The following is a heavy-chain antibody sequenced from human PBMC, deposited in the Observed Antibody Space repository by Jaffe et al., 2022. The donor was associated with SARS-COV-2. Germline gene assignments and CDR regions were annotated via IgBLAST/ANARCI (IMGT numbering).Heavy chain of an antibody. CDR2: TEGLSGVT. CDR3: GRDISGRHNYHYFDF. J-gene: IGHJ4*02. V-gene: IGHV3-11*01. D-gene: IGHD4-4*01. Sequence: QVEVVESGGDLVRPGMSLTLTCTTSGSTFGDYYMSWIRQSPGKGLEWLSFTEGLSGVTYYADSVRGRFTVSRDTARNSVFLHMNNLRAEDTAVYYCGRDISGRHNYHYFDFWGQGTPVTVSS. CDR1: GSTFGDYY.